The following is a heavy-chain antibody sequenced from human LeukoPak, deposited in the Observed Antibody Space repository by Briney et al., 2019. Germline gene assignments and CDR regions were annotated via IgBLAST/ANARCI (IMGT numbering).Heavy chain of an antibody. V-gene: IGHV1-69*13. D-gene: IGHD6-13*01. CDR3: AKHLYSSSWAYYYYGMDV. CDR1: GYTFTSYG. J-gene: IGHJ6*02. CDR2: IIPIFGTA. Sequence: SVKVSCKASGYTFTSYGISWVRQAPGQGLEWMGGIIPIFGTANYAQKFQGRVTITADESTSTAYMELSSLRSEDTAVYYCAKHLYSSSWAYYYYGMDVWGQGTTVTVSS.